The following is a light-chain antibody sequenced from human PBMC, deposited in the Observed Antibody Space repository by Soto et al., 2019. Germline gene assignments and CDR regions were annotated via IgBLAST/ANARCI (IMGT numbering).Light chain of an antibody. CDR3: HQRSNWPPDT. CDR2: GAS. J-gene: IGKJ5*01. CDR1: QSVHTF. V-gene: IGKV3-11*01. Sequence: EIVLTQSPDTLSLSPGERASLSCRASQSVHTFLAWYQQSPGQPPRLLIYGASTRATGVPARFSGSGSGTDFTLTISSLEPEDFAVYYCHQRSNWPPDTFGQGTRLEI.